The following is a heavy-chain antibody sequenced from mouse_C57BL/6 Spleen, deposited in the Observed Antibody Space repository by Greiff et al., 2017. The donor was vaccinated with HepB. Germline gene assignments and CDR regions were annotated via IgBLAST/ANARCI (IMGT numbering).Heavy chain of an antibody. CDR1: GYSFTGYF. CDR3: TRSWYGSSYGYAMDY. CDR2: INPYNGDT. V-gene: IGHV1-20*01. Sequence: EVQLQQSGPELVKPGDSVKISCKASGYSFTGYFMNWVMQSHGKSLEWIGRINPYNGDTFYNQKFKGKATLTVDKSSSTAHMELRSLTSEDSAVYYCTRSWYGSSYGYAMDYWGQGTSVTVSS. J-gene: IGHJ4*01. D-gene: IGHD1-1*01.